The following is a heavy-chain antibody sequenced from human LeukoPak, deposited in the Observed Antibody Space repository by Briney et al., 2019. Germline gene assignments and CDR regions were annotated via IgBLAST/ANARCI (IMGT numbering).Heavy chain of an antibody. D-gene: IGHD3-3*01. CDR2: INHSGST. Sequence: SETLSLTCAVYGGSFSGYYWSWIRQPPGKGLEWIGEINHSGSTNYNPSLKSRVTISVDTSKNQFSLKLSSVTAADTAVYYCAVRALEDYYYYYGMDVWGQGTTVTVSS. V-gene: IGHV4-34*01. CDR3: AVRALEDYYYYYGMDV. CDR1: GGSFSGYY. J-gene: IGHJ6*02.